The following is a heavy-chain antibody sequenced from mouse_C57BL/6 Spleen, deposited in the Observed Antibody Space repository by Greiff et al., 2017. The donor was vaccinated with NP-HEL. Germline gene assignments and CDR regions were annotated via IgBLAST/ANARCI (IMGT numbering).Heavy chain of an antibody. Sequence: EVHLVESGEGLVKPGGSLKLSCAASGFTFSSYAMSWVRQTPEKRLEWVAYISSGGDYIYYADTVKGRFTISRDNARNTLYLQMSSLKSEDTSMYYCTRENYNGSRDWFAYWGQGTLVTVSA. J-gene: IGHJ3*01. V-gene: IGHV5-9-1*02. D-gene: IGHD1-1*01. CDR1: GFTFSSYA. CDR2: ISSGGDYI. CDR3: TRENYNGSRDWFAY.